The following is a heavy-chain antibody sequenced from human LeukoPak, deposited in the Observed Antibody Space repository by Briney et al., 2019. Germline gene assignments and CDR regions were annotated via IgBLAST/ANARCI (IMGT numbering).Heavy chain of an antibody. CDR3: ARVLRGGDRFDP. CDR1: GYTFNTYG. D-gene: IGHD3-16*01. J-gene: IGHJ5*02. CDR2: ISGYNGKT. Sequence: ASVKVSCKASGYTFNTYGITWVRQAPGQGLEWMGWISGYNGKTKYAQKLQDRVTMTTDTSTTTAYMELRSLRSEDTAVYYCARVLRGGDRFDPWGQGTLVTVSS. V-gene: IGHV1-18*01.